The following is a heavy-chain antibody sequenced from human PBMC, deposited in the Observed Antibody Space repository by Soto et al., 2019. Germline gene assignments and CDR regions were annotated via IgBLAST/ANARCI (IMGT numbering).Heavy chain of an antibody. D-gene: IGHD2-8*01. Sequence: GESLKISCKGSGYSFTSYWISWVRQMPGKGLEWMGRVDPSDSYTNYSPSFQGHVTISADKSISTAYLQWSSLKASDTAMYYCARENCTNGVCYANSYGMDVWGQGTTVTVSS. CDR3: ARENCTNGVCYANSYGMDV. J-gene: IGHJ6*02. V-gene: IGHV5-10-1*01. CDR1: GYSFTSYW. CDR2: VDPSDSYT.